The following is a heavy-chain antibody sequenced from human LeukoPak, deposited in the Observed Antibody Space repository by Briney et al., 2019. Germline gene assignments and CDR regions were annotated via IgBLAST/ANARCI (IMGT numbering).Heavy chain of an antibody. CDR3: ATMVRGVISWFDP. CDR2: IIPIFGTA. V-gene: IGHV1-69*06. J-gene: IGHJ5*02. Sequence: SVKVSCKASGGTFSSYAISWVRQAPGQGLEWMGGIIPIFGTANYAQKFQGRVTITADKSTSTACMELSSLRSEDTAVYYCATMVRGVISWFDPWGQGTLVTVSS. D-gene: IGHD3-10*01. CDR1: GGTFSSYA.